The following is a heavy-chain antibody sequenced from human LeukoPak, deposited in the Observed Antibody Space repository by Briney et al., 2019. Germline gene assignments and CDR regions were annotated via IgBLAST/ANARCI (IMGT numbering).Heavy chain of an antibody. J-gene: IGHJ4*02. CDR1: GGSMNNYY. V-gene: IGHV4-59*01. Sequence: SSETLSLTCTDSGGSMNNYYWSWIRLPPGKGLEWIGYIYYSGSTNYNPFLNSRVTLSVDTSKNQFSLKLSSVTAADTAVYYCARGGWSLTDWGQGILVTVSS. D-gene: IGHD6-19*01. CDR3: ARGGWSLTD. CDR2: IYYSGST.